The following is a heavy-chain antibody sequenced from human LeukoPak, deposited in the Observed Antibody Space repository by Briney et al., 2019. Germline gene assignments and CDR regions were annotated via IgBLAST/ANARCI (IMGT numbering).Heavy chain of an antibody. CDR3: TSPGGDFAPYYYYGMDV. CDR1: GFIFSDYG. V-gene: IGHV3-48*04. Sequence: PGGSLRLSCTASGFIFSDYGMSWVRQAPGKGLEWISYISSGSSAIYHADSVKGRFTISRDNAKNSLYLQMNSLRAEDTAVYYCTSPGGDFAPYYYYGMDVWGQGTTVTVSS. D-gene: IGHD3-16*01. CDR2: ISSGSSAI. J-gene: IGHJ6*02.